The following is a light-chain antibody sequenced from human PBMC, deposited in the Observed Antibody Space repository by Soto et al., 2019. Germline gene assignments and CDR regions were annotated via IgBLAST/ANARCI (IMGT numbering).Light chain of an antibody. Sequence: QSALTQTASVSGSPGQSITMSCTGTSSDVGGYNFVSWYQQHPGKAPKLIVHEVANRLSGVSGRFSGSKSGNTAFLTISGLQAEDEAVYYCSSHAGINNVVFGGGTKLTVL. V-gene: IGLV2-14*03. CDR3: SSHAGINNVV. CDR2: EVA. J-gene: IGLJ3*02. CDR1: SSDVGGYNF.